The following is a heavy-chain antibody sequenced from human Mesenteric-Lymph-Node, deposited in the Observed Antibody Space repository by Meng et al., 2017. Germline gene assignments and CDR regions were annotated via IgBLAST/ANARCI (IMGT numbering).Heavy chain of an antibody. CDR2: ISYDGTT. Sequence: GSLRLSCTVSGGSVITNFYYWGWVRQPPGKALEWIGSISYDGTTYYNPSLYRRVTVSVDASKNHFSLILNSVTVADTAVYYCARNPGDGGYRDYWGQGTLVTVSS. CDR3: ARNPGDGGYRDY. CDR1: GGSVITNFYY. D-gene: IGHD3-10*01. V-gene: IGHV4-39*07. J-gene: IGHJ4*02.